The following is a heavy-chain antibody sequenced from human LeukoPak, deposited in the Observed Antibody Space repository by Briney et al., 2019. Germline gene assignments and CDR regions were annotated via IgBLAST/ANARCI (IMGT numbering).Heavy chain of an antibody. CDR1: GFTFSSYS. J-gene: IGHJ6*03. CDR3: ARGAAGGRRRYMDV. D-gene: IGHD6-13*01. V-gene: IGHV3-48*01. CDR2: ISSSSSTI. Sequence: PGGSLRLSCAVSGFTFSSYSMNWVRQAPGKGLEWVSYISSSSSTIYYADSVKGRFTISRDNAKNSLYLQMNSLRAEDTAVYYCARGAAGGRRRYMDVWGKGTTVSVSS.